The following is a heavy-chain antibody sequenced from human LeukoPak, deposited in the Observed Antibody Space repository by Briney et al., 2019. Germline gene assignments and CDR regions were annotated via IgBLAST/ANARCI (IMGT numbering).Heavy chain of an antibody. V-gene: IGHV1-18*01. CDR3: ARAYKPKDWFDP. CDR1: GYTFTSYG. J-gene: IGHJ5*02. D-gene: IGHD1-1*01. Sequence: ASVKVSCKASGYTFTSYGISWVRQAPGQGLEWMGWISAYNGNTNYAQKLQGRATMTTDTSTSTAYMELRSLRSDDTAVYYCARAYKPKDWFDPWGQGTLVTVSS. CDR2: ISAYNGNT.